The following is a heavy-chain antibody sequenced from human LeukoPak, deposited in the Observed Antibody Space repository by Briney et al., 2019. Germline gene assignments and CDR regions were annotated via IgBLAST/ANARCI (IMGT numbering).Heavy chain of an antibody. J-gene: IGHJ4*02. D-gene: IGHD6-6*01. CDR3: AREPSLHSSSSYNY. CDR1: GYTFTSYD. V-gene: IGHV1-8*01. Sequence: ASVKVSCKASGYTFTSYDINWVRQATGQGLEWMGWMNPNSGNTGYAQKFQGRATMTRDTSITTAYMELTSLSSDDTAVYYCAREPSLHSSSSYNYWGQGTLVTVSS. CDR2: MNPNSGNT.